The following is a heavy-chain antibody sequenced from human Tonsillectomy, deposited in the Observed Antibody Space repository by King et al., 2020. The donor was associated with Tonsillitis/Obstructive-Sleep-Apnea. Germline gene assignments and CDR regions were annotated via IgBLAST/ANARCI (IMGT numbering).Heavy chain of an antibody. V-gene: IGHV3-30*04. CDR1: GFTFSSYT. Sequence: VQLVESGGGVVQPGGSLRVSCVASGFTFSSYTIHWVRQAPGKGLEWVALISYDGSDKYYTDSVKGRFTISRDNSKNTLYLQMNNPRPEDTVTYYCASHFLSGSPPNYYFIDVWGKRTTLTASS. J-gene: IGHJ6*03. CDR3: ASHFLSGSPPNYYFIDV. D-gene: IGHD3-3*02. CDR2: ISYDGSDK.